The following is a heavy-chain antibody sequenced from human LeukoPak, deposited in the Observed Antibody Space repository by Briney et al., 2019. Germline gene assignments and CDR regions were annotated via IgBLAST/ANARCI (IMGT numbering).Heavy chain of an antibody. CDR3: AKGGYCTNGVCYNGYFDY. D-gene: IGHD2-8*01. CDR1: GFTFSSYG. Sequence: GGSLRLSCAASGFTFSSYGMHWVRQAPGKGLEWVAFIRYDGSNKYYADSVKGRFTISRDNSKNTLYLQMNSLRAEGTAVYYCAKGGYCTNGVCYNGYFDYWGQGTLVTVSS. CDR2: IRYDGSNK. V-gene: IGHV3-30*02. J-gene: IGHJ4*02.